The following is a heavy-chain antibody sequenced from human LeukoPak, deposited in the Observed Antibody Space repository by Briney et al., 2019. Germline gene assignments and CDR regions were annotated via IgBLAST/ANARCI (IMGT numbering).Heavy chain of an antibody. CDR3: ARIGAYGDYFDY. D-gene: IGHD4-17*01. J-gene: IGHJ4*02. CDR1: GGTFSSYA. V-gene: IGHV1-69*13. Sequence: SVKVSCKASGGTFSSYAISWVRQAPGQGLEWMGGIIPIFGTANYAQKFQGRVTITADESTSTAYMELSSLRSEDTAVYYCARIGAYGDYFDYWGQGTLVTVFS. CDR2: IIPIFGTA.